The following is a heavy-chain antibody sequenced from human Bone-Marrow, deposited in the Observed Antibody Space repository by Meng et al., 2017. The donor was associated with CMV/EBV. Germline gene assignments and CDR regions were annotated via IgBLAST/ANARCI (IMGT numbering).Heavy chain of an antibody. V-gene: IGHV3-30*18. J-gene: IGHJ6*02. CDR1: GFTFSNSD. CDR2: ISYDGSDK. CDR3: AKELRLGYAHRPNYYYGMDV. Sequence: GESLKISFAASGFTFSNSDMNWVRQAPGKGLEWVAVISYDGSDKYHADSVKGRFTISRDNSKNTLYLQMNSLRAEDTAVYYCAKELRLGYAHRPNYYYGMDVWGQGTTVTVSS. D-gene: IGHD2-2*01.